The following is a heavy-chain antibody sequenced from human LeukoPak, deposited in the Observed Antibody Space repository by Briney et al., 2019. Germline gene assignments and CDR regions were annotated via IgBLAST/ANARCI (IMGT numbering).Heavy chain of an antibody. V-gene: IGHV1-18*01. D-gene: IGHD2-15*01. Sequence: ASVRVSCKANGYAFDKYGVNWVRQAPGQSLEWIGWISGDVGTTNNAQKFQGRVTLTTDTSTSTAYMELRSLRSEDTAVYYCARGGRGWPKDYFDYWGQGTLVTVSS. CDR2: ISGDVGTT. CDR3: ARGGRGWPKDYFDY. CDR1: GYAFDKYG. J-gene: IGHJ4*02.